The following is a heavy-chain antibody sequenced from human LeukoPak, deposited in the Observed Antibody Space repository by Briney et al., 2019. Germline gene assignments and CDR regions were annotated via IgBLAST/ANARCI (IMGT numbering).Heavy chain of an antibody. CDR1: GFPFNSYW. CDR2: ISGDGSIT. V-gene: IGHV3-74*01. J-gene: IGHJ4*02. CDR3: AKKFPGAVTNGPDY. D-gene: IGHD4-17*01. Sequence: GALSPSWAAAGFPFNSYWMHWVRQAPGKGLVWGSRISGDGSITAYADSVKGRFTISRDNSKTTLYLQMNSLRPENTAVYYCAKKFPGAVTNGPDYWGQGTLVTVSS.